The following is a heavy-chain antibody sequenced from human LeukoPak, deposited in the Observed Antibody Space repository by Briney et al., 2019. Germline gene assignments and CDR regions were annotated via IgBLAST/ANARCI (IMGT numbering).Heavy chain of an antibody. CDR3: ARDRYNSGSYFDYMDV. V-gene: IGHV1-69*01. CDR1: GGTFSSYA. J-gene: IGHJ6*03. Sequence: SVKVSCKASGGTFSSYAISWVRQAPGHGLEWMGGIIPIFGTANYAQKFQGRVTITADESTSTAYMELSSLRSEDTAVYYCARDRYNSGSYFDYMDVWGKGTTVTVSS. CDR2: IIPIFGTA. D-gene: IGHD1-26*01.